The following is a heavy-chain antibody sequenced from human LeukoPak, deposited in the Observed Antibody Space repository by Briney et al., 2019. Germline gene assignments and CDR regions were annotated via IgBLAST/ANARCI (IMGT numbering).Heavy chain of an antibody. CDR3: AREKIGTGAVLGKDYYYMDV. V-gene: IGHV4-39*07. Sequence: SETLSLTCTVSGGSISSSSYYWGWIRQPPGKGLEWIGRIYYSGSTYYNPSLKSRVTISVDTSKNQFSLKLSSVTAADAAMYYCAREKIGTGAVLGKDYYYMDVWGKGTTVTVSS. D-gene: IGHD3-16*01. J-gene: IGHJ6*03. CDR1: GGSISSSSYY. CDR2: IYYSGST.